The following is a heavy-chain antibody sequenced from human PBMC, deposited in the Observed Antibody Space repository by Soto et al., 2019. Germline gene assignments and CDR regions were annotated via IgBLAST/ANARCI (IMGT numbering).Heavy chain of an antibody. CDR2: IYYSGTT. V-gene: IGHV4-31*03. CDR3: TREKNSDSGGYYLDS. Sequence: PSETLSLTCTVSGDSISGRVYYWSWIRQHPGKGLEWIGYIYYSGTTYYNPSLKSRVYMSVDTSTNQFSLKLGSVTAADTAVYYCTREKNSDSGGYYLDSWGQGTLVTVSS. D-gene: IGHD3-22*01. J-gene: IGHJ4*02. CDR1: GDSISGRVYY.